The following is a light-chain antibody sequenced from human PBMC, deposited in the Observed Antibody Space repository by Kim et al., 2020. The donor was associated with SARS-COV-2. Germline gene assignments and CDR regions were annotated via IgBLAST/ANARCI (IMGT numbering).Light chain of an antibody. Sequence: SVSPGQTATITCSGDKLGNKYACWYQQKPGQSPVLVIYQDTKRHSGIPERFSGSNSGNTASLTISGTRAMDEADYFCQAWDSSTAVFGNGPKVTVL. CDR1: KLGNKY. J-gene: IGLJ1*01. CDR2: QDT. CDR3: QAWDSSTAV. V-gene: IGLV3-1*01.